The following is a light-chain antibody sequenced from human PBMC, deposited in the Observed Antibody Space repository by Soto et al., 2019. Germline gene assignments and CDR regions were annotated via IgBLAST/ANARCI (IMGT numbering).Light chain of an antibody. Sequence: EIVLTQSPGTLSLSPGDRATLSCRASQSVSSNYLAWYQQKPGQAPRLLIYGASSRATGIPDRFSGSGSGIDFTLTINRLEPEDFAVYYCQRYDTSLPLTFGGGTKVEIK. J-gene: IGKJ4*01. V-gene: IGKV3-20*01. CDR1: QSVSSNY. CDR2: GAS. CDR3: QRYDTSLPLT.